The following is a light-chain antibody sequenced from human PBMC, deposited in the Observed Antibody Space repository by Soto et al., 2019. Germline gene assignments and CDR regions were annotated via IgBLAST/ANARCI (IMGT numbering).Light chain of an antibody. Sequence: QSVLTQPPSASGTPGQRVTISCSGSNSNIESNTVNWYQQLPGTAPKLLIYSNNQRPSGVPDRFSGSKSGTSASLAISGLQSDDEAEYYCAAWDDSLNGHVVCGGGTKLTVL. CDR1: NSNIESNT. J-gene: IGLJ2*01. CDR3: AAWDDSLNGHVV. V-gene: IGLV1-44*01. CDR2: SNN.